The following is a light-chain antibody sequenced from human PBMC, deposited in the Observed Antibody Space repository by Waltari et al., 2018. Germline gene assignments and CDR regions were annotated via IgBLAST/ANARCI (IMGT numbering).Light chain of an antibody. CDR1: QSIGKY. Sequence: VLTQSPGTLSLSPGERATLSCRASQSIGKYLVWYQQKPGQAPRLLIYAASSRATGVPDRFSGSGSGTDFSLTISRLEPEDFAVYYCQNHERLPATFGQGTKVEIK. V-gene: IGKV3-20*01. J-gene: IGKJ1*01. CDR2: AAS. CDR3: QNHERLPAT.